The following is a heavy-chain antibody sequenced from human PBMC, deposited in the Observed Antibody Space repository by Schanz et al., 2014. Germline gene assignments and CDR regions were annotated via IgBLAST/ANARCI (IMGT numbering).Heavy chain of an antibody. Sequence: EVQLAESGGGLVQPGGSLRLSCAASTFTFSSDWMNWVRQAPGKGLEWVSAISGSGGSTYYADSVKGRFTISRDNSKNTLYLQMNSLRAEDTAVYYCAKGRFGELSAFDIWGQGTMVTVSS. J-gene: IGHJ3*02. CDR2: ISGSGGST. CDR3: AKGRFGELSAFDI. V-gene: IGHV3-23*04. D-gene: IGHD3-10*01. CDR1: TFTFSSDW.